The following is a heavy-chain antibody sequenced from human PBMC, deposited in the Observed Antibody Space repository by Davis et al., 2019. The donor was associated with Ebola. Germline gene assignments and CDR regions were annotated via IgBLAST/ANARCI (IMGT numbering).Heavy chain of an antibody. J-gene: IGHJ6*02. CDR2: IKQDGSEK. D-gene: IGHD6-6*01. Sequence: GGSLRLSCAASGFTFSSYWMSWVRQAPGKGLEWVANIKQDGSEKYYVDSVKGRFTISRDNAKNSLYLQMNSLRAEDTAVYYCARHQEYSRSSELFYYYYGMDVWGQGTTVTVSS. CDR3: ARHQEYSRSSELFYYYYGMDV. CDR1: GFTFSSYW. V-gene: IGHV3-7*01.